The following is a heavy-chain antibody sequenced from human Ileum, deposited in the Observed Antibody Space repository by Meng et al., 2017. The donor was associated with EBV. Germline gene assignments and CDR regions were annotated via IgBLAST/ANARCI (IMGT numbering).Heavy chain of an antibody. Sequence: QIQLVKAGGEGKKPGDSGKVSCKASGYTFSNYGISWLRQAPGQGLEWMGWISAYNGNTNYAQNLQGRVTMTTDTSTGTAYMEVRSLRSDDTAVYYCARAGNGGSYYFTYWGQGTLVTVSS. J-gene: IGHJ4*02. D-gene: IGHD1-26*01. V-gene: IGHV1-18*01. CDR3: ARAGNGGSYYFTY. CDR1: GYTFSNYG. CDR2: ISAYNGNT.